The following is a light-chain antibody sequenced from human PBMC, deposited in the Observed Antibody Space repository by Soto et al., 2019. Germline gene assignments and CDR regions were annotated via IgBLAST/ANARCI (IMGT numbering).Light chain of an antibody. CDR3: QSFDSSLNGWV. J-gene: IGLJ3*02. V-gene: IGLV1-40*01. CDR1: GSNIGAGYD. Sequence: SVLTQPPSVSGAPGQRVTISCTGSGSNIGAGYDVHWYQQIPGTAPKLLIFDNNNRPSGVPDRFSGSKSATSASRAITGLQAEDEADYYCQSFDSSLNGWVFGGGTKLTVL. CDR2: DNN.